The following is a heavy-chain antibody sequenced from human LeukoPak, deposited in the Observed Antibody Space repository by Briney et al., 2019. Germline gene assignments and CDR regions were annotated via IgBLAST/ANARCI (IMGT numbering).Heavy chain of an antibody. CDR1: GVSTSSSNW. CDR3: ARGGGNIVVVPAALDY. V-gene: IGHV4-4*02. D-gene: IGHD2-2*01. J-gene: IGHJ4*02. Sequence: SETLSLTCAVSGVSTSSSNWWSWVRQPPGKGLEWIGEIYHSGSTNYNSSLKSRVTISVDKSKNQFSLKLNSVSAAGTAVYYCARGGGNIVVVPAALDYWGQGTLVTVSS. CDR2: IYHSGST.